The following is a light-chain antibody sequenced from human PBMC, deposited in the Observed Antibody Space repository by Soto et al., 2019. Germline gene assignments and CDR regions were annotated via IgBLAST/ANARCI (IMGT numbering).Light chain of an antibody. CDR2: GAS. J-gene: IGKJ1*01. Sequence: EIVLTQSPATLSFSPVERATLSCSASQSVSSYLAWYQQKPGRAPRLIIYGASSRATGIPDRFSGSGSGTDFTLTISRLEPEDFAVYYCQKYGSSPRKFGQGTKVDIK. CDR1: QSVSSY. CDR3: QKYGSSPRK. V-gene: IGKV3-20*01.